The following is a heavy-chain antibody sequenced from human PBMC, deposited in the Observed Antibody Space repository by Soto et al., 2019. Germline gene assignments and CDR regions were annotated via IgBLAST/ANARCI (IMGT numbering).Heavy chain of an antibody. D-gene: IGHD3-16*02. CDR3: ARAELKYDYVWGSYRYIGNDAFDI. CDR2: INPNSGGT. V-gene: IGHV1-2*04. CDR1: GYTFTGYY. Sequence: ASVTVSCQASGYTFTGYYMHWVRQAPGQGLEWMGWINPNSGGTNYAQKFQGWVTMTRDTSISTAYMELSRLRSDDTAVYYCARAELKYDYVWGSYRYIGNDAFDIWGQGTMVTVSS. J-gene: IGHJ3*02.